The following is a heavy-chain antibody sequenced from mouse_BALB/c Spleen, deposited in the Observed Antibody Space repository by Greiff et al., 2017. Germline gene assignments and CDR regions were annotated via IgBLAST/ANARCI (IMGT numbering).Heavy chain of an antibody. CDR2: ISSGGST. CDR1: GFTFSSYA. V-gene: IGHV5-6-5*01. CDR3: AREGITTGAWFAY. D-gene: IGHD2-4*01. J-gene: IGHJ3*01. Sequence: VQLKESGGGLVKPGGSLKLSCAASGFTFSSYAMSWVRQTPEKRLEWVASISSGGSTYYPDSVKGRFTISRDNARNILYLQMSSLRSEDTAMYYCAREGITTGAWFAYWGQGTLVTVSA.